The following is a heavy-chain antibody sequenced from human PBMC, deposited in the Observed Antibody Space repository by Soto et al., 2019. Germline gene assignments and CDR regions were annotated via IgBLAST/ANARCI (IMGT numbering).Heavy chain of an antibody. CDR2: IIPIFGTT. D-gene: IGHD1-26*01. J-gene: IGHJ5*01. Sequence: QVQLVQSGAEVKEPGSSVKVPCKVSGGTFSNYVISWVRQAPGQGLECMGGIIPIFGTTTYAQKFQGRVTISADDSTNIAYMEVSILRSEDTAIYYWARSGCPGVGGTWLCWFDSCGQRILVNVSS. CDR1: GGTFSNYV. V-gene: IGHV1-69*01. CDR3: ARSGCPGVGGTWLCWFDS.